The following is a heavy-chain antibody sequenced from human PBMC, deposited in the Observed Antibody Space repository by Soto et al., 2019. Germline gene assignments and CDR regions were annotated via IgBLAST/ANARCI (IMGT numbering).Heavy chain of an antibody. V-gene: IGHV5-10-1*01. D-gene: IGHD3-22*01. J-gene: IGHJ4*02. CDR3: ARHFYDTSGYYHLDY. CDR2: IDPSDSYT. CDR1: GYNFDNNW. Sequence: GESLKISCKGSGYNFDNNWITWVRQMPGKGLEWMGRIDPSDSYTKYSPSFQGHVTISADESTRTAYLMWSSLKASDTAIYYCARHFYDTSGYYHLDYWGQGTLVTAPQ.